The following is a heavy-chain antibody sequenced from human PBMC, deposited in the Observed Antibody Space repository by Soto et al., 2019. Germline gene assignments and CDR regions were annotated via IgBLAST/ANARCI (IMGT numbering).Heavy chain of an antibody. D-gene: IGHD2-15*01. V-gene: IGHV4-38-2*01. CDR3: ARGWYYFDV. Sequence: KPSETLSLTCDVSVEPMTGGYYWGWIRQSPGKGLEWIGSIYYGGTTYYNPSLRSRLAISTDTSKNQFSLRLSSVTAADTALYYCARGWYYFDVWGQGSLVTVSS. J-gene: IGHJ4*02. CDR1: VEPMTGGYY. CDR2: IYYGGTT.